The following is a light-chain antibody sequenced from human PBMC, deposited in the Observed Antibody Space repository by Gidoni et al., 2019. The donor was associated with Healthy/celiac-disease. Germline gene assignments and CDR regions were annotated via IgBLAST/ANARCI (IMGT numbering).Light chain of an antibody. V-gene: IGLV2-23*02. CDR2: EVS. J-gene: IGLJ2*01. CDR3: CSYAGRVV. Sequence: QSALTPPASVSGSPGQSITISCPGTSSDVGSYTLVSWYQQHPGKAPKLMIYEVSKRPSWVANRFSGPKSGNTAYLTISGLQAEDEADYYCCSYAGRVVFGGGTKLTVL. CDR1: SSDVGSYTL.